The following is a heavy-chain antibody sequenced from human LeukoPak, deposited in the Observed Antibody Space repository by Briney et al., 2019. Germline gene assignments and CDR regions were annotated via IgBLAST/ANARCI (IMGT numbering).Heavy chain of an antibody. Sequence: GGSLRLSCAASGFTFSSYSMNWVHQAPGKGLEWVSYISSSSSTIYYADSVKGRFTISRDNAKNSLYLQMNSLRAEDTAVYYCARDCSGGSCYSGWGYYYGMDVWGQGTTVTVSS. CDR3: ARDCSGGSCYSGWGYYYGMDV. CDR2: ISSSSSTI. CDR1: GFTFSSYS. D-gene: IGHD2-15*01. J-gene: IGHJ6*02. V-gene: IGHV3-48*04.